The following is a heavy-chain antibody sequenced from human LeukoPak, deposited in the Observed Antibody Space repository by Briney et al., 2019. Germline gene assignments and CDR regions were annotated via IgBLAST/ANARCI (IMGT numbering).Heavy chain of an antibody. CDR2: ISGSGGST. CDR1: GFTFSSYA. Sequence: GGSLRLSCAASGFTFSSYAMSWVRQAPGKGLEWVSAISGSGGSTYYADSVKGRFTISRDNSKNTLYLQMNSLRAKDTAVYFCAKASPIVRRAFSAFDYWGQGTLVTVSS. CDR3: AKASPIVRRAFSAFDY. J-gene: IGHJ4*02. D-gene: IGHD6-6*01. V-gene: IGHV3-23*01.